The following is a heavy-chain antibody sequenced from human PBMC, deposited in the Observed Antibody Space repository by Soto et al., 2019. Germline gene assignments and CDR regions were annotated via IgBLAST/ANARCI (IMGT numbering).Heavy chain of an antibody. CDR1: CGSISSSSYY. D-gene: IGHD4-17*01. V-gene: IGHV4-39*01. CDR3: ASRPWMTTVTYIDY. CDR2: IYYSGST. J-gene: IGHJ4*02. Sequence: ASETRSVTCTVSCGSISSSSYYWCWIRQPPGKGLEWIGSIYYSGSTYYNPSLKSRVTISVDTSKNQFSLKLSSVTAADTAVYYCASRPWMTTVTYIDYWGQGSPVPVSS.